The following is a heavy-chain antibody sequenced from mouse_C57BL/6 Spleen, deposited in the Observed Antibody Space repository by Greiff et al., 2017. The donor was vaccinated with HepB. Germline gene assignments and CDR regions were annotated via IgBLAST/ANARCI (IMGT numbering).Heavy chain of an antibody. V-gene: IGHV5-6*01. Sequence: EVKLMESGGDLVKPGGSLKLSCAASGFTFSSYGMSWVRQTPDKRLEWVATISSGGSYTYYPDSVKGRFTISRDNAKNTLYLQMSSLKSEDTAMYYCVYYGSSPFDYWGQGTTLTVSS. CDR1: GFTFSSYG. D-gene: IGHD1-1*01. CDR3: VYYGSSPFDY. CDR2: ISSGGSYT. J-gene: IGHJ2*01.